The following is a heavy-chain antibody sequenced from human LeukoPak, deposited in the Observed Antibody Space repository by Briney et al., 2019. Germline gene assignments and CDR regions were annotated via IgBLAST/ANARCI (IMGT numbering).Heavy chain of an antibody. D-gene: IGHD6-13*01. CDR3: ARAGSSSWYVGIDY. V-gene: IGHV4-59*01. J-gene: IGHJ4*02. CDR2: IYYSGST. CDR1: GGSISSYY. Sequence: PSETLSLTCTVSGGSISSYYGSWIRQPPGKGLEGIGYIYYSGSTNYNPSLKSRVTISVDTSKNQFSLKLSSVTAADTAVYYCARAGSSSWYVGIDYWGQGTLVTVSS.